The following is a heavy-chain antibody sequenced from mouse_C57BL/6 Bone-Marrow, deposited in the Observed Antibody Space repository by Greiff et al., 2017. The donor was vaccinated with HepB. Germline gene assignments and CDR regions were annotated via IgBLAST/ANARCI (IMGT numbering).Heavy chain of an antibody. CDR1: GYTFTDYN. V-gene: IGHV1-18*01. CDR2: INPNNGGT. CDR3: ALDYDGFAY. Sequence: EVQRVESGPELVKPGASVKIPCKASGYTFTDYNMDWVKQSHGKSLEWIGDINPNNGGTIYNQKFKGKATLTVDKSSSTAYMELRSLTSEDTAVYYCALDYDGFAYWGQGTLVTVSA. D-gene: IGHD2-4*01. J-gene: IGHJ3*01.